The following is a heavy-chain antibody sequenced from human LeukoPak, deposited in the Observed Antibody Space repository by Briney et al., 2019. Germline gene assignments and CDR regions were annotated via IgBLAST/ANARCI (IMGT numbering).Heavy chain of an antibody. CDR3: ASSPYSSSWYDVDY. CDR1: GFTFGDYA. Sequence: GGSLRLSCTPSGFTFGDYAMSWFRQAPGKGLEWVGFIRSKGYGGTTEYAASVKGRFTISRDDSKSIAYLQMNSLKTEDTAVYYCASSPYSSSWYDVDYWGQGTLVTVSS. J-gene: IGHJ4*02. V-gene: IGHV3-49*03. D-gene: IGHD6-13*01. CDR2: IRSKGYGGTT.